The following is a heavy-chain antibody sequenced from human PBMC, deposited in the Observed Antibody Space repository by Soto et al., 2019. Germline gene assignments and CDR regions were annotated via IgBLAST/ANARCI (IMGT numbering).Heavy chain of an antibody. CDR1: GFFISSPG. J-gene: IGHJ4*02. V-gene: IGHV3-33*01. Sequence: QVHLVESGGGVVQPGGSLTLSCIASGFFISSPGIHWVRQSPGKGLDWVAAVWGVGDGSERRYADSVKGRFTISRDNSRNTVHLQMNGLRAEDTALYYCARDLGARPFDLWGRGTLVTVSS. CDR3: ARDLGARPFDL. CDR2: VWGVGDGSER. D-gene: IGHD1-26*01.